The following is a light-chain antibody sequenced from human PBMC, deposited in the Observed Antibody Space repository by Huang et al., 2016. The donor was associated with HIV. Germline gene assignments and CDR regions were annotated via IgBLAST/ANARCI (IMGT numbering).Light chain of an antibody. CDR2: WAS. V-gene: IGKV4-1*01. J-gene: IGKJ1*01. CDR1: QSVLSTSNNKNY. CDR3: QQYHSSPWT. Sequence: DIVMTQSPDSLAVSLGERATINCKSSQSVLSTSNNKNYLAWFQQKPGRPPKLLIYWASPRDSGVPDRFSGSGSGTGFTLTISRLQAEDVALYYCQQYHSSPWTFGQGTKVEIK.